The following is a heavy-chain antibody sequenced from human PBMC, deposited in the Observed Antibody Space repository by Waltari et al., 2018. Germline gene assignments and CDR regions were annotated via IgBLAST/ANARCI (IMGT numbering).Heavy chain of an antibody. D-gene: IGHD2-21*01. V-gene: IGHV4-30-4*08. CDR2: IYYSGRT. Sequence: QVQLQESGPGLVKPSQTLSLTCTVSGGSISSGDDYCGWTRQPPGKGRAWSGYIYYSGRTYTNPSLKGRITESMAPSSTPFSLRLSSVTAADTAVYYCARDFSYCGIYFDPRDGFDIWGQGKMVTVSS. CDR1: GGSISSGDDY. J-gene: IGHJ3*02. CDR3: ARDFSYCGIYFDPRDGFDI.